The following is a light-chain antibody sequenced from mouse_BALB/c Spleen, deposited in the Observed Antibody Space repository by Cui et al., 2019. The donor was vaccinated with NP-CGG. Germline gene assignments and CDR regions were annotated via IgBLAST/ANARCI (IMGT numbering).Light chain of an antibody. V-gene: IGLV1*01. CDR2: GTN. Sequence: QAVVTQKSRLTTPPVETVTLTCRSSTGAVTTNNYANWVQEKPDHLFTGLIGGTNNRAPGVPARFSGSLIGDKAALTITGAQTEDEAIYFCALWYSNHWVFGGGTKLTVL. J-gene: IGLJ1*01. CDR1: TGAVTTNNY. CDR3: ALWYSNHWV.